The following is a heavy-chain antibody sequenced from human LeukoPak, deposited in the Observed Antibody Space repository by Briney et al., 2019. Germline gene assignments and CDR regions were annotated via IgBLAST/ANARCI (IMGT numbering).Heavy chain of an antibody. CDR1: GFTVSSNY. CDR3: ARELGYCSGASCYFKYYGMDV. D-gene: IGHD2-15*01. CDR2: IYSGGST. Sequence: GSLRLSCAVSGFTVSSNYMSWVRQAPGKGLEWVSVIYSGGSTYYADSVKGRFTISRDNSKNTLYLQMNSLRAEDTAVYYCARELGYCSGASCYFKYYGMDVWGQGTTVTVFS. J-gene: IGHJ6*02. V-gene: IGHV3-53*01.